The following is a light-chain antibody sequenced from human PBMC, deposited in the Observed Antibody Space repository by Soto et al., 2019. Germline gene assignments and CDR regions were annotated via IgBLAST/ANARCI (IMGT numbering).Light chain of an antibody. CDR2: GAS. CDR3: QQYCGSPYT. V-gene: IGKV3-20*01. Sequence: EIVLTQSPGTLSLSPGERATLSCRASQSVRSNYLAWYQQKPGQAPRLLIYGASSRATGIPARFRGTGSGTHFTLPISRLEPQDFPLYYCQQYCGSPYTFGQGTKLEIK. CDR1: QSVRSNY. J-gene: IGKJ2*01.